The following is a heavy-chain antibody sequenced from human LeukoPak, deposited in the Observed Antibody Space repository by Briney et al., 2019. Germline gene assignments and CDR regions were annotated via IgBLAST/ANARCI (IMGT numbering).Heavy chain of an antibody. D-gene: IGHD3-3*01. CDR1: GYTFTSYG. CDR2: ISAYNGNT. CDR3: ARDHLETILGVGGAFDI. Sequence: ASVKVSCKASGYTFTSYGISWVRQAPGQGLEWVGWISAYNGNTNYAQKLQGRVTMTTDTSTSTAYMELRSLRSEDTAVYYCARDHLETILGVGGAFDIWGQGTMVTVSS. J-gene: IGHJ3*02. V-gene: IGHV1-18*01.